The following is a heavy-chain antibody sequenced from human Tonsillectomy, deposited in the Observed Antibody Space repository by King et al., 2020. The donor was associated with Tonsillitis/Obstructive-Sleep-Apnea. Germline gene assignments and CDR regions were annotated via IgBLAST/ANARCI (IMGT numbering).Heavy chain of an antibody. CDR3: ARDTYYSYGSGLYTRNLFAY. CDR2: INHTGST. D-gene: IGHD3-10*01. Sequence: VQLQQWGAGLLKPSETLSLTCAVYGGSFSDYDWSWVRQPPGKGLEWIGVINHTGSTNYNPSLKSRLTITVDTSKNQFSLKLSSVTAADTAVYYCARDTYYSYGSGLYTRNLFAYWGQGTLVTVSS. CDR1: GGSFSDYD. J-gene: IGHJ4*02. V-gene: IGHV4-34*01.